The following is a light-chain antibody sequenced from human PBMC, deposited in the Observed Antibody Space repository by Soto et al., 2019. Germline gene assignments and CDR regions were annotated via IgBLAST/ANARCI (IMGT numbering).Light chain of an antibody. CDR1: QSVSSNY. V-gene: IGKV3-20*01. Sequence: EIVLTQSPGTLSLSPGERATLSCRASQSVSSNYLAWYQQKPGQAPRLLIYGASSRATGIPDRFSGSGSGTDFTLTISRLEPEDFAVYYCQQHDSSPWTFGQGTKVEIK. CDR2: GAS. J-gene: IGKJ1*01. CDR3: QQHDSSPWT.